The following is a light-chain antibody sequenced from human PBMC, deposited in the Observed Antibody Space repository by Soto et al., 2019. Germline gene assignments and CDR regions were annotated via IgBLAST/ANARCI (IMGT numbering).Light chain of an antibody. CDR1: SSNIGRNA. J-gene: IGLJ2*01. Sequence: QSVLTQPLSASGTPGQRVAISRSGSSSNIGRNAVNWNQHVPGTAPKLLIYNDDHRPSGDPDLFSGSKSGTSASLAISGLQSEDEADYYCAAWDGSRYAVVFGGGTKLTVL. CDR3: AAWDGSRYAVV. V-gene: IGLV1-44*01. CDR2: NDD.